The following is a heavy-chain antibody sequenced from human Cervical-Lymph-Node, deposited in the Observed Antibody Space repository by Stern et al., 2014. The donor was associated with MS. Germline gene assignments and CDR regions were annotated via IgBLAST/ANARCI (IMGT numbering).Heavy chain of an antibody. CDR2: ISSNGGST. CDR1: GFTFSSYA. Sequence: EVQLVESGGGLVQPGGSLRLSCSASGFTFSSYAMHWVRQAPGKGLEYVSAISSNGGSTYYADSVKGRFTISRDNSKNTLYLQMSSLRAEDTAVYYCVKALTGWLQSYFDYWGQGTLVTVSS. D-gene: IGHD5-24*01. J-gene: IGHJ4*02. V-gene: IGHV3-64D*06. CDR3: VKALTGWLQSYFDY.